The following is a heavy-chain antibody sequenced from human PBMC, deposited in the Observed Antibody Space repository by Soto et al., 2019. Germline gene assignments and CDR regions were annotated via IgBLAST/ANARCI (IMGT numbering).Heavy chain of an antibody. V-gene: IGHV1-2*04. CDR1: GYTFTGYY. Sequence: QVQLVQSGAEVKKPGASVKVSCKASGYTFTGYYMHWVRQAPGQGLEWMGWINPNSGGTNYAQKFQGWVTMTRDTSLSTAYMELSRLRSDDTAVYYCARAVAVAGTDFDYWGQGTLVTVSS. J-gene: IGHJ4*02. D-gene: IGHD6-19*01. CDR3: ARAVAVAGTDFDY. CDR2: INPNSGGT.